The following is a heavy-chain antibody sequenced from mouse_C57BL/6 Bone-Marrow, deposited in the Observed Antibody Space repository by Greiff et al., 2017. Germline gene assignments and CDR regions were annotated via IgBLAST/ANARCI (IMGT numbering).Heavy chain of an antibody. CDR1: GFSLTSYA. J-gene: IGHJ1*03. V-gene: IGHV2-9-1*01. CDR3: ARSALYGSSYVWYFDV. CDR2: IWPGGGT. Sequence: QVQLKESGPGLVAPSQSLSITCPVSGFSLTSYAISWVRQPPGKGLEWLGVIWPGGGTNYNSALKSRLSISKDNSKSQVFLKMNSLQTDDTARYYCARSALYGSSYVWYFDVWGTGTTVTVSS. D-gene: IGHD1-1*01.